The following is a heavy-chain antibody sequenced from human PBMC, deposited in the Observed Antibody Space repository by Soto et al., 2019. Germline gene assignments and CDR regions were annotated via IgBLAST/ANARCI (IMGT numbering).Heavy chain of an antibody. Sequence: QVQLVQSGAEVKKPGSSVRVSCKVSGGSFRNYGITWVRQSPGQGLEWMEGIMPVFGTAVYAQKFQGRVTISADELTTTATLELRSLSSDDTAVYFCARARDYDLLTAREYALDVWGQGTTVTV. CDR2: IMPVFGTA. J-gene: IGHJ6*02. CDR1: GGSFRNYG. D-gene: IGHD3-9*01. CDR3: ARARDYDLLTAREYALDV. V-gene: IGHV1-69*01.